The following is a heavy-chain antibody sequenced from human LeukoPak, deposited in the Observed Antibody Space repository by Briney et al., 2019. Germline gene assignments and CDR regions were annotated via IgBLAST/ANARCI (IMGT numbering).Heavy chain of an antibody. V-gene: IGHV4-31*03. J-gene: IGHJ6*04. D-gene: IGHD2-2*01. CDR1: GGSISSGGYY. CDR3: ARSGPAAIRSLYYYYGMDV. CDR2: IYYSGST. Sequence: SQTLSLTCTVSGGSISSGGYYWSWIRQHPGKGLEWIGYIYYSGSTYYNPSLKSRVTISVDTSRNQFSLKLSSVTAADTAVYYCARSGPAAIRSLYYYYGMDVWGKGTTVTVSS.